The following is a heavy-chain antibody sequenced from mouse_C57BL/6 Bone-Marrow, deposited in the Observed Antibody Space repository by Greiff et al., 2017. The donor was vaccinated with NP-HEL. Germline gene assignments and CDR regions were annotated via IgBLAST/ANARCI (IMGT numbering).Heavy chain of an antibody. CDR1: GFNIKDYY. CDR3: TSIYGSSFGDY. J-gene: IGHJ4*01. V-gene: IGHV14-1*01. D-gene: IGHD1-1*01. Sequence: EVQLQQSGAELVRPGASVKLSCTASGFNIKDYYMHWVKQRPEQGLEWIGRIDPEDGDTEYAPKFQGKATMTADTSSNTAYLQLSSLTSEDTAVYYCTSIYGSSFGDYWGQGTSVTVSS. CDR2: IDPEDGDT.